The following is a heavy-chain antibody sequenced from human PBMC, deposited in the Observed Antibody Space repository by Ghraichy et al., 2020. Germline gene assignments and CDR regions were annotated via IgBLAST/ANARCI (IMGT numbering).Heavy chain of an antibody. CDR3: ARAFGALAARPWYYGMDV. V-gene: IGHV1-18*01. CDR1: GYTFTSYG. CDR2: ISAYNGNT. Sequence: ASVKVSCKASGYTFTSYGISWVRQAPGQGLEWMGWISAYNGNTNYAQKLQGRVTMTTDTSTSTAYMELRSLRSDDTAVYYCARAFGALAARPWYYGMDVWGQGTTVTVSS. D-gene: IGHD6-6*01. J-gene: IGHJ6*02.